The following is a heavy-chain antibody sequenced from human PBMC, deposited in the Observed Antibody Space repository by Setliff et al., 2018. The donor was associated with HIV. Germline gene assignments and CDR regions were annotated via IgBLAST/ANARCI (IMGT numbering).Heavy chain of an antibody. Sequence: GASVKVSCKASGYTFTGYYMHWVRQAPGQGLEWMGRINPNSGGTNYAQKFQGRVTMTRDTSISTAYMELSRLRSDDTAVYYCARAPWSRGWSDAFDVWGQGTMVTVSS. CDR2: INPNSGGT. D-gene: IGHD6-19*01. V-gene: IGHV1-2*06. CDR1: GYTFTGYY. J-gene: IGHJ3*01. CDR3: ARAPWSRGWSDAFDV.